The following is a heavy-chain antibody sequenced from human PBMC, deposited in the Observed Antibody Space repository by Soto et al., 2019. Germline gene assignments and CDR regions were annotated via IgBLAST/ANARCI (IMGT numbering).Heavy chain of an antibody. V-gene: IGHV3-9*01. CDR1: GFTFDDYA. CDR2: ISWNSGSI. J-gene: IGHJ6*03. CDR3: AKDIRVVPAAYMDV. Sequence: GGSLRLSCAASGFTFDDYAMHWVRQAPGKGLEWVSGISWNSGSIGYADSVKGRFTISRDNAKNSLYLQMNSLRAEDTALYYCAKDIRVVPAAYMDVWGKGTTVTVSS. D-gene: IGHD2-2*01.